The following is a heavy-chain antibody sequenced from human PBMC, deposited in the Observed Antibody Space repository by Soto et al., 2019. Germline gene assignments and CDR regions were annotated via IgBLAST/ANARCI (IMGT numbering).Heavy chain of an antibody. J-gene: IGHJ4*02. CDR1: GFTFSSYS. Sequence: PGGSLRLSCAASGFTFSSYSMNWVRQAPGKGLEWVSSISSSSSYIYYADSVKGRFTISRGNAKNSLYLQMNSLRAEDTAVYYCARDGTTMVRGVPSPPDYWGQGTLVTVSS. CDR2: ISSSSSYI. CDR3: ARDGTTMVRGVPSPPDY. D-gene: IGHD3-10*01. V-gene: IGHV3-21*01.